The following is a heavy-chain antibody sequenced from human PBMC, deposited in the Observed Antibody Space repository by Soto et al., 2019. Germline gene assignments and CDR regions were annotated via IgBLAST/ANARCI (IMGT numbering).Heavy chain of an antibody. Sequence: EVQLVESGGGLVKPGGSLRVSCAASGLIFTNAWMSWVRQAPGKGLEWVGRIKSKIDGGTTHYAAPVKGRFTISRDDSNNTLYLQMNSLKTEDTAVYYCSIDSARWFGEASNYYDGMDVWGQGTTVTVSS. CDR3: SIDSARWFGEASNYYDGMDV. CDR2: IKSKIDGGTT. V-gene: IGHV3-15*05. J-gene: IGHJ6*02. CDR1: GLIFTNAW. D-gene: IGHD3-10*01.